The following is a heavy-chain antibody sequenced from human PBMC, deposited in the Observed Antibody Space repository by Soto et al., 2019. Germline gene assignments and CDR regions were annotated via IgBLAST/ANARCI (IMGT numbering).Heavy chain of an antibody. CDR2: VYYSGST. V-gene: IGHV4-31*03. Sequence: PSETLSLTCTVSGGSISSGGYYWSWIRQHPGKGLEWIGYVYYSGSTYYNPSLKSRVTISVDTSKNQFSLKLSSVTAADTAVYYCARGQFVWDDSSGYGFDYWGQGTLVTVSS. CDR1: GGSISSGGYY. CDR3: ARGQFVWDDSSGYGFDY. J-gene: IGHJ4*02. D-gene: IGHD3-22*01.